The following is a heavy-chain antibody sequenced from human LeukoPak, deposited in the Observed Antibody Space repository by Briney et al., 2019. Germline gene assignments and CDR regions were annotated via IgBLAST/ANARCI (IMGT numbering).Heavy chain of an antibody. CDR1: GYSFTSYW. Sequence: GESLKIFCKGSGYSFTSYWIGWVRQMPGKGLEWMGIIYPGDSDTRYSPSFQGQVTTSADKSISTAYLQWSSLKASDTAMYYCATGPYYYDSSGYYDGLDYWGQGTLVTVSS. V-gene: IGHV5-51*01. CDR2: IYPGDSDT. D-gene: IGHD3-22*01. J-gene: IGHJ4*02. CDR3: ATGPYYYDSSGYYDGLDY.